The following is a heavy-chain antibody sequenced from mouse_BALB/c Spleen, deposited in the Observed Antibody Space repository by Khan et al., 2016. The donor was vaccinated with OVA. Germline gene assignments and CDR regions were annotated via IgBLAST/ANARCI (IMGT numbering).Heavy chain of an antibody. CDR2: ISYSGVT. D-gene: IGHD1-1*01. Sequence: EVQLQESGPGLVKPSQSLSLTCTVTGYSITSGYAWNWIRQFPGNKLEWMGYISYSGVTRYTPSLKSRISITRDHSKNQFFLQLNSVTTEDTATYDCARGNYYGYYFDYWGQGTTLTVSS. J-gene: IGHJ2*01. V-gene: IGHV3-2*02. CDR3: ARGNYYGYYFDY. CDR1: GYSITSGYA.